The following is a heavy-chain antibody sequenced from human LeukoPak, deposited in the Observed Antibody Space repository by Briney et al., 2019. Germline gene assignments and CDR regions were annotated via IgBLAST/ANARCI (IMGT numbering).Heavy chain of an antibody. D-gene: IGHD2-15*01. CDR3: ARVLETDCSGGSCYSGLDY. J-gene: IGHJ4*02. V-gene: IGHV3-21*01. Sequence: GGSLRFSCAAPGFALSSYNMNWFRQSPGKGLEWVSSISRTSSYIYYADSVKGRFTISRDNAQNSLYLQMNSLRVEDTAAYYCARVLETDCSGGSCYSGLDYWGQGTLVTVSS. CDR1: GFALSSYN. CDR2: ISRTSSYI.